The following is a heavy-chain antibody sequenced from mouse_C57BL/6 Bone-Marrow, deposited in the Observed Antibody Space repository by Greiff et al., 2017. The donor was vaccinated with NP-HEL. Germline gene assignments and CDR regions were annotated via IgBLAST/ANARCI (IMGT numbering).Heavy chain of an antibody. CDR3: ASEAGYSNYVRFAY. J-gene: IGHJ3*01. V-gene: IGHV2-6*01. CDR1: GFSLTSYG. CDR2: IWGVGST. Sequence: QVQLQQSGPGLVAPSQSLSITCTVSGFSLTSYGVDWVRQSPGKGLEWLGVIWGVGSTNYNSALKSRLSISKDNSKSQVFLKMNSLQTDDTAMYYCASEAGYSNYVRFAYWGQGTLVTVSA. D-gene: IGHD2-5*01.